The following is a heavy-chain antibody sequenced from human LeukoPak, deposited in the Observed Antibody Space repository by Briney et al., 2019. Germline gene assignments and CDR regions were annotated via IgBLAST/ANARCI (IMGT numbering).Heavy chain of an antibody. CDR3: ARGGVVVVGGKSSYFYMDA. V-gene: IGHV1-2*02. CDR1: GYTFTGYY. Sequence: ASVKVSCKASGYTFTGYYMHWVRQAPGQGLEWMGWINPNSGGTNYAQKFQGRVTMTRDTSISTAYMELSRLRSDDTAVYYCARGGVVVVGGKSSYFYMDAWGKGTTVTVSS. CDR2: INPNSGGT. J-gene: IGHJ6*03. D-gene: IGHD2-15*01.